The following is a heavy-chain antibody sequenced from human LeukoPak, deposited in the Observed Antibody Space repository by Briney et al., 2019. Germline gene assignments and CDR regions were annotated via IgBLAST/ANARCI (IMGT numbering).Heavy chain of an antibody. Sequence: GGSLRLSCAASGFTFSSYWMHWVRQAPGKGLVWVSAISGSGGTTYYADSVKGRFTISRDNSKNTLYLQMNSLRAEDTAVYYCAKRAGYTAMVPIDYWGQGTLVTVSS. J-gene: IGHJ4*02. D-gene: IGHD5-18*01. CDR1: GFTFSSYW. V-gene: IGHV3-23*01. CDR3: AKRAGYTAMVPIDY. CDR2: ISGSGGTT.